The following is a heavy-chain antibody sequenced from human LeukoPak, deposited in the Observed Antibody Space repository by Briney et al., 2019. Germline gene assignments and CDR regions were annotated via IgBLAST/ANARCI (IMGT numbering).Heavy chain of an antibody. CDR2: ISSSGSTI. J-gene: IGHJ5*02. V-gene: IGHV3-11*01. Sequence: LSLTCAVYGGSFSDYYMSWIRQAPGKGLEWVSYISSSGSTIYYADSVKGRFTISRDNAKNSLYLQMNSLRAEDTAVYYCARVVTTGGFDPWGQGTLVTVSS. CDR3: ARVVTTGGFDP. D-gene: IGHD1-14*01. CDR1: GGSFSDYY.